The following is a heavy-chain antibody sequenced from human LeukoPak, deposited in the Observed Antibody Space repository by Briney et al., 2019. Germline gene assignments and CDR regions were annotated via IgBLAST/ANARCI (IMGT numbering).Heavy chain of an antibody. CDR3: ARDLGELLGPYYYYGMDV. V-gene: IGHV3-21*01. Sequence: GGSLRLSCAASRFTFSSYSMNWVRQAPGKGLEWVSSISSSSSYIYYADSVKGRFTISRDNAKNSLYLQMNSLRAEDTAVYYCARDLGELLGPYYYYGMDVWGQGTTVTVSS. J-gene: IGHJ6*02. D-gene: IGHD1-26*01. CDR2: ISSSSSYI. CDR1: RFTFSSYS.